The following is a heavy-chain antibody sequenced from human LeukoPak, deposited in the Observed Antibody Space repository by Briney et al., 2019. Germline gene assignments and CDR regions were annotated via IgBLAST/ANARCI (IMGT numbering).Heavy chain of an antibody. V-gene: IGHV3-30*03. CDR1: GFTFSSYG. CDR3: ARTDTSGWSRPLDC. Sequence: GGSLRLSCAASGFTFSSYGMHWVRQAPGKGLEWVAVISYDGSNKYYADSVKGRFTISRDNSKNTLYLQMNSLRAEDTAVYYCARTDTSGWSRPLDCWGQGTLVTVSS. CDR2: ISYDGSNK. J-gene: IGHJ4*02. D-gene: IGHD6-19*01.